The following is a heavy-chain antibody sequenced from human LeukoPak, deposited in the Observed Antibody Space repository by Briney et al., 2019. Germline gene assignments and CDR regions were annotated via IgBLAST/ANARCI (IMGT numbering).Heavy chain of an antibody. V-gene: IGHV3-11*01. Sequence: GGSLRLSCVVSEFPFSKFCMSWFRQAPGKGLEWISYICSDSRIIHYADSVKGRFTVSRDNGKNSLYLQMNSLRAEDTAVYYCARDFRNTGFDFWGQGTGVSVSS. D-gene: IGHD4-17*01. CDR1: EFPFSKFC. CDR3: ARDFRNTGFDF. CDR2: ICSDSRII. J-gene: IGHJ4*02.